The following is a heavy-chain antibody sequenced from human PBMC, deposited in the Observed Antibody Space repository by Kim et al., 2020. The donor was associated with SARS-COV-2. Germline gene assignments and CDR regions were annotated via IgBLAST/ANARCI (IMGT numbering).Heavy chain of an antibody. J-gene: IGHJ4*02. CDR2: IKSKTGGGTT. V-gene: IGHV3-15*01. Sequence: GGSLRLSCAASGFTFSNAWMSWVRQAPGKGLEWVGRIKSKTGGGTTDYAAPVKSRFTISRDDSKNTLYLQMNSLKTEDTAVYYCTTVRFRSSVDYWGQGTLVTVSS. CDR3: TTVRFRSSVDY. CDR1: GFTFSNAW. D-gene: IGHD6-6*01.